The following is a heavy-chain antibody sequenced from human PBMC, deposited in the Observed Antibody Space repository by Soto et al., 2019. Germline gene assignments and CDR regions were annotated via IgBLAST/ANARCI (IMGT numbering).Heavy chain of an antibody. D-gene: IGHD6-19*01. CDR3: ARDQWPRAFDI. V-gene: IGHV3-21*01. J-gene: IGHJ3*02. Sequence: GGSLRLSCAASGFTFSTYGMDWVRQTPGKGLEWVSSISATGSYKFYADSVKGRFTISRDNTNNSLFLQMNSLRAEDTAVYYCARDQWPRAFDIWGQGTVVTVSS. CDR2: ISATGSYK. CDR1: GFTFSTYG.